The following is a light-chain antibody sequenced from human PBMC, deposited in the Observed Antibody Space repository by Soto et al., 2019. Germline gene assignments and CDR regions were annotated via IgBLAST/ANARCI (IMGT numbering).Light chain of an antibody. J-gene: IGKJ1*01. Sequence: DIVMTQSPDSLAVSLGERATINCKSSQSVLYSSNNKNYLAWYQQKPGQPPKLLIYWASTRESGVPDRFSGSGSGTDFTLPIINLQAEDLAVYYCQQYYFTPCTCGHGTKVDI. CDR2: WAS. CDR3: QQYYFTPCT. V-gene: IGKV4-1*01. CDR1: QSVLYSSNNKNY.